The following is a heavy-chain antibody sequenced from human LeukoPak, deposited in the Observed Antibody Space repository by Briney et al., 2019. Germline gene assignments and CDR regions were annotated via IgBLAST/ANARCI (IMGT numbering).Heavy chain of an antibody. V-gene: IGHV1-2*02. D-gene: IGHD6-13*01. Sequence: ASVKVSCKASGYTFTGYYMHWVRQAPEQGLEWMGWINPNSGGTNYAQKFQGRVTMTRDTSISTAYMELSRLRSDDTAVYYCARALASSSWWGTYYFDYWGQGTLVTVSS. CDR3: ARALASSSWWGTYYFDY. CDR2: INPNSGGT. J-gene: IGHJ4*02. CDR1: GYTFTGYY.